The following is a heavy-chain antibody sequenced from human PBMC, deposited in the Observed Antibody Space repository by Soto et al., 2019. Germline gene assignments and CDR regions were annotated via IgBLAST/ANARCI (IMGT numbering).Heavy chain of an antibody. CDR2: IYYSGST. CDR3: ARGYYRSSGYSFDY. Sequence: PSETLSLTCTVSGGSISTYYWTWVRQPPGKGLEYIGYIYYSGSTNYNPSLKSRVTISVDTSRNQFSLKLSSVTAADTAVYYCARGYYRSSGYSFDYWGQGTLVTVSS. J-gene: IGHJ4*02. CDR1: GGSISTYY. V-gene: IGHV4-59*01. D-gene: IGHD3-22*01.